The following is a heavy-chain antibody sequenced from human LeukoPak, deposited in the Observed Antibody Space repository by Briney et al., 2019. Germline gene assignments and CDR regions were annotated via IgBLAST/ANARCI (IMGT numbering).Heavy chain of an antibody. CDR2: ISGSGGST. D-gene: IGHD5-18*01. J-gene: IGHJ4*02. Sequence: GGSLRLSCAASGFTFSSYAMSWVRPAPGKGLEWVSAISGSGGSTYYADSVKGRFTISRDNSKNTLYLQMNSLRAEDTAVYYCAKDIYTGSIQLWLEDWGQGTLVTVSS. CDR1: GFTFSSYA. CDR3: AKDIYTGSIQLWLED. V-gene: IGHV3-23*01.